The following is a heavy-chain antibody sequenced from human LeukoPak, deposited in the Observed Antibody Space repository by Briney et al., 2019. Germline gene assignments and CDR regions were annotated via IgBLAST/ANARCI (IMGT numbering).Heavy chain of an antibody. D-gene: IGHD6-19*01. V-gene: IGHV4-34*01. Sequence: SETLSLTCAVYGGSFSGYYWSWIRQPPGKGLEWIGEINHSGSTNYNPSLKSRVTISVDTSKNQFSLKLSSVTAADTAVYYCARVGQQWLKGNWFDPWGQGILVTVSS. J-gene: IGHJ5*02. CDR2: INHSGST. CDR3: ARVGQQWLKGNWFDP. CDR1: GGSFSGYY.